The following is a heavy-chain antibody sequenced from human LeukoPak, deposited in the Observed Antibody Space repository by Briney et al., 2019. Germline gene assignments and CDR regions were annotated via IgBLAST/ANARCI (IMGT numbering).Heavy chain of an antibody. J-gene: IGHJ4*02. Sequence: QAGGSLRLSCAASGFTFSSYAMHWVRQAPGKGLEWVAVIWSDGTNRYYADSVKGRFTISRDDSGNTVYLQMNSLRPEDTGVYYCAKDAQRGFDYSNSLEYWGQGTPVTVST. D-gene: IGHD4-11*01. CDR1: GFTFSSYA. V-gene: IGHV3-33*06. CDR2: IWSDGTNR. CDR3: AKDAQRGFDYSNSLEY.